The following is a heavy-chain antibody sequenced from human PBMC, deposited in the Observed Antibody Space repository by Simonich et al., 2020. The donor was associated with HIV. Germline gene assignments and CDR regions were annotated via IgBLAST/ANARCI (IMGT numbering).Heavy chain of an antibody. J-gene: IGHJ4*02. CDR2: INHSGSP. Sequence: QVQLQQWGAGLLKPSETLSLTCAVYGGSFSGYYWSWIRQPPGKGLEWIGEINHSGSPTSNPSLKSRVTISVDTSKNQFSLKLSSVTAADTAVYYCARGFYQRLYYFDYWGQGTLVTVSS. V-gene: IGHV4-34*01. CDR1: GGSFSGYY. D-gene: IGHD2-2*01. CDR3: ARGFYQRLYYFDY.